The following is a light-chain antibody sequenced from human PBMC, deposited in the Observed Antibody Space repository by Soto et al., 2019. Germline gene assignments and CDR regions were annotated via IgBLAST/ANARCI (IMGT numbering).Light chain of an antibody. Sequence: QSVLTQPPSVSAAPGQKVTISCSGSSSNIGDNFVSWYQHLPGTAPKLLIYDNYKRPSGIPDRCSGSKAGTSATLDITGLQTGDEADYYCGTWDSSLNGYVVFGGGTKLTVL. CDR1: SSNIGDNF. V-gene: IGLV1-51*01. J-gene: IGLJ2*01. CDR3: GTWDSSLNGYVV. CDR2: DNY.